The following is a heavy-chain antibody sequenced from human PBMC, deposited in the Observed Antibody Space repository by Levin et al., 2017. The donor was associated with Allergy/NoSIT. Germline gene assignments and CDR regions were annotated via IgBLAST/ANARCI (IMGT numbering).Heavy chain of an antibody. CDR3: AREDGSTFDF. V-gene: IGHV4-31*03. D-gene: IGHD2-2*03. CDR2: IYYSGST. CDR1: GGSISGGGYH. Sequence: PSETLSLTCTVSGGSISGGGYHWTWIRQHPEKGLEWIGYIYYSGSTFYNPSLKSRLMISVETSKNQFSLNVSSVTAADTAVYYCAREDGSTFDFWGQGALVTVAS. J-gene: IGHJ4*02.